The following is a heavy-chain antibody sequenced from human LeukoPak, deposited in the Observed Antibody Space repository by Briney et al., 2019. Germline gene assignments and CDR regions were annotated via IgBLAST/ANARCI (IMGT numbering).Heavy chain of an antibody. CDR2: ISSSGSTI. CDR1: GFTFSSYE. D-gene: IGHD6-13*01. V-gene: IGHV3-48*03. Sequence: GGSLRLSCAASGFTFSSYEMNWVRQAPGKGLEWVSYISSSGSTIYYADSVKGRFTISRDNSKNTLYLQMNSLRAEDTAVYYCAIHPIKQQLVLVDYWGQGTLVTVSS. J-gene: IGHJ4*02. CDR3: AIHPIKQQLVLVDY.